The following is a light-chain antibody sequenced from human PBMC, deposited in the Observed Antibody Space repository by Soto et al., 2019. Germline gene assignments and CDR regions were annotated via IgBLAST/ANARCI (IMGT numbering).Light chain of an antibody. CDR2: SNN. V-gene: IGLV1-44*01. CDR3: AAWGDSLNGVV. CDR1: SSNIGSNT. Sequence: QSVLTQPPSASGTPGQRVTISCSGSSSNIGSNTVNWYQQLPGTAPKLLIYSNNHRPSGVPDRFSGSKSGTSASLAISGLQSEDEADYSCAAWGDSLNGVVFGGGTKLTVL. J-gene: IGLJ2*01.